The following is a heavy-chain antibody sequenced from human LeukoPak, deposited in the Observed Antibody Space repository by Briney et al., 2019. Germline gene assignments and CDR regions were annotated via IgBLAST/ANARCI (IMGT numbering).Heavy chain of an antibody. CDR3: ARGEGRWFGESSNPLDY. CDR2: MNPNSGNT. Sequence: ASVKVSCKASGYTFTSYDINWVRQATGQGLEWMGWMNPNSGNTGYAQKFQGRVTMTRDTSISTAYMELRSLRSDDTAVYYCARGEGRWFGESSNPLDYWGQGTLVTVSS. CDR1: GYTFTSYD. J-gene: IGHJ4*02. V-gene: IGHV1-8*01. D-gene: IGHD3-10*01.